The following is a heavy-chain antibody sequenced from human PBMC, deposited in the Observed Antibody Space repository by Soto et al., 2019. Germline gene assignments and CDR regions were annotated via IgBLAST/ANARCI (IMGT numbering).Heavy chain of an antibody. CDR1: GFTFSSYA. D-gene: IGHD3-10*01. CDR3: AKALPSHITMVRGVINTGYYGMDV. J-gene: IGHJ6*02. Sequence: PGGSLRLSCAASGFTFSSYAMSWVRQAPGKGLEWVSAISGSGGSTYYADSVKGRFTISRDNSKNTLYLQMNSLRAEDTAVYYCAKALPSHITMVRGVINTGYYGMDVWGQGTTVTVSS. V-gene: IGHV3-23*01. CDR2: ISGSGGST.